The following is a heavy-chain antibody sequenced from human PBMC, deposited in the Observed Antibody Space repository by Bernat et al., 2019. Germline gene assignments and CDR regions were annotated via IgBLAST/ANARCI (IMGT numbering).Heavy chain of an antibody. V-gene: IGHV3-48*03. J-gene: IGHJ4*02. Sequence: EVQVVESGGGLVQPGGSLRLSCVASGFSFNTFELNWVRQVPGKGLEWLSYINGGGSNKYYADSVKGRFTISRENAKNSLYLQMDSLRAEDTAIYYCVPGGLRFFDYWGQGTLVTVSS. CDR2: INGGGSNK. CDR1: GFSFNTFE. D-gene: IGHD5-12*01. CDR3: VPGGLRFFDY.